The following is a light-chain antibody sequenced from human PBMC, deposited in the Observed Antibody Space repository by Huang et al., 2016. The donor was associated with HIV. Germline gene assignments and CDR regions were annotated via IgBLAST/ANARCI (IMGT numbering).Light chain of an antibody. Sequence: DIQLTQSPSSLSAYVGDRVTITCRASQGIASYIAWYQQKPGRAPKLRIYAASTLQGGVPSRFSGSESGTDFTLTISSLQPEDFATYYCQQLNTYPFTFGGGTKVEIK. V-gene: IGKV1-9*01. CDR2: AAS. CDR3: QQLNTYPFT. CDR1: QGIASY. J-gene: IGKJ4*01.